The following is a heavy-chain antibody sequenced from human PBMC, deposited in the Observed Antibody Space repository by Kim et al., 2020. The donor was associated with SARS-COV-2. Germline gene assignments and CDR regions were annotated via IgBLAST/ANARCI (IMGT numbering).Heavy chain of an antibody. D-gene: IGHD6-19*01. V-gene: IGHV3-66*01. J-gene: IGHJ4*02. CDR2: T. CDR3: ARGTTAGTFDY. Sequence: TYYADSVKGRFTISRDNSKNTLYLQMNSLRVEDTAVSYCARGTTAGTFDYWGQGTLVTVSS.